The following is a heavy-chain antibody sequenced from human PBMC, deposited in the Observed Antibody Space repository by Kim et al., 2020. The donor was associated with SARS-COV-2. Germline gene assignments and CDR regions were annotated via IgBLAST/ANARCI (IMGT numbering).Heavy chain of an antibody. Sequence: ASVKVSCKASGYTFTSYYMHWVRQAPGQGLEWMGIINPSGGSTSYAQKFQGRVTMTRDTSTSTVYMELSSLRSEDTAVYYCARDRIEEYGSSSWYPDYWGQGTLVTVSS. V-gene: IGHV1-46*01. J-gene: IGHJ4*02. CDR2: INPSGGST. CDR1: GYTFTSYY. D-gene: IGHD6-13*01. CDR3: ARDRIEEYGSSSWYPDY.